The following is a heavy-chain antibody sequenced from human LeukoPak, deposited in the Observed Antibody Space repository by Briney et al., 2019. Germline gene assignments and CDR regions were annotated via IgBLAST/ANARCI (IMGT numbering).Heavy chain of an antibody. Sequence: SETLSLTCTVSGGSISSSSYYWGWIRQPPGEGLEWIGRIHLSGSTNYSPSLKSRVTMSVDTSKSQFSLKLTSMTAADTAVYYCARTTPYDAFDIWGQGTMVTVSS. D-gene: IGHD1-1*01. CDR3: ARTTPYDAFDI. CDR1: GGSISSSSYY. CDR2: IHLSGST. V-gene: IGHV4-39*07. J-gene: IGHJ3*02.